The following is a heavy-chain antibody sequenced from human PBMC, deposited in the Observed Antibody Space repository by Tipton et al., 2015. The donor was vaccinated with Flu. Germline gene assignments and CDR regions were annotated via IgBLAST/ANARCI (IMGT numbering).Heavy chain of an antibody. J-gene: IGHJ4*02. CDR1: GYSISSGYY. CDR2: IYHSGST. Sequence: TLSLTCTVSGYSISSGYYWGWIRQPPGKGLEWIGSIYHSGSTNYNPSLKSRVTISVDTSKNQFSLKLSSVTAADTAVYYCARHPPRSYWGQGTLVTVSS. V-gene: IGHV4-38-2*02. CDR3: ARHPPRSY.